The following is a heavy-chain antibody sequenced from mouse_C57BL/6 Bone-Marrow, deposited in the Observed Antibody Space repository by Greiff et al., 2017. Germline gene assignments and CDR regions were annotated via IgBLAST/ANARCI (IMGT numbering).Heavy chain of an antibody. V-gene: IGHV1-62-2*01. D-gene: IGHD4-1*01. CDR3: ARHRRLTGPFAY. CDR2: FYSGSGSI. CDR1: GYTFTEYT. Sequence: VQVVESGAELVKPGASVKLSCKASGYTFTEYTIHWVKQRSGQGLEWIGWFYSGSGSIKYNEKFKDKATLTADKSSSTVYMELSRLTSEDSAVYFCARHRRLTGPFAYWGQGTLVTVSA. J-gene: IGHJ3*01.